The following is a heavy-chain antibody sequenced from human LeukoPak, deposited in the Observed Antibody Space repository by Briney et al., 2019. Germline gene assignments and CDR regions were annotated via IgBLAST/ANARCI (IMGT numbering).Heavy chain of an antibody. Sequence: ASVKVSCKASGYTFTSYGISWVRQAPGQGLEWMGWISAYNGNTNYAQKLQGRVTMTTDTSTSTAYMELSSLRSEDTAVYYCARGDIVVVPAAIMSRAFDIWGQGAMVTVSS. J-gene: IGHJ3*02. V-gene: IGHV1-18*01. D-gene: IGHD2-2*01. CDR1: GYTFTSYG. CDR3: ARGDIVVVPAAIMSRAFDI. CDR2: ISAYNGNT.